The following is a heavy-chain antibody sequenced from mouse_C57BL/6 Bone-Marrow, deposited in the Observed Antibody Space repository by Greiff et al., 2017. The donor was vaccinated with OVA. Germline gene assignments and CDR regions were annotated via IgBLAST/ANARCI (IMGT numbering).Heavy chain of an antibody. Sequence: QVQLQQPGAELVKPGASVKLSCKASGYTFTSYWMHWVKQRPGQGLEWIGMIHPNSGSTNYNEKFKSKATLTVDKSSSTAYMQLSSLTSEDSAVYYCERGRPYWYFDGWGTGTTVTVSS. J-gene: IGHJ1*03. CDR2: IHPNSGST. CDR1: GYTFTSYW. V-gene: IGHV1-64*01. CDR3: ERGRPYWYFDG.